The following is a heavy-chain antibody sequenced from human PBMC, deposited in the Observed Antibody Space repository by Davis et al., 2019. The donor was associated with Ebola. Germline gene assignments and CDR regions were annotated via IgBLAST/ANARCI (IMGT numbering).Heavy chain of an antibody. V-gene: IGHV1-69*13. CDR3: ATTQGESRFLEWLPLDV. CDR2: IIPIFGTA. Sequence: SVKVSCKASGGTFSSYAISWVRQAPGQGLEWMGGIIPIFGTANYAQKFQGRVTITADESKSTAYMELSSLRSEETAVYYCATTQGESRFLEWLPLDVWGQGTTVTVSS. D-gene: IGHD3-3*01. J-gene: IGHJ6*02. CDR1: GGTFSSYA.